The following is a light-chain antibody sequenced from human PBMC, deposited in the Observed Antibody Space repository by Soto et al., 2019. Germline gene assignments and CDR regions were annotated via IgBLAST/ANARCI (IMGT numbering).Light chain of an antibody. J-gene: IGKJ4*01. CDR3: QQRSDWPLT. CDR1: QSVSSY. CDR2: DAS. Sequence: EIVLTQSPATLSVSPGERATLSCRASQSVSSYLAWYQQKPGQAPRLLIYDASNRATGIPARFSGSGSGTDFTLTISSLEPEDFAAYYCQQRSDWPLTFGGGTKVEIK. V-gene: IGKV3-11*01.